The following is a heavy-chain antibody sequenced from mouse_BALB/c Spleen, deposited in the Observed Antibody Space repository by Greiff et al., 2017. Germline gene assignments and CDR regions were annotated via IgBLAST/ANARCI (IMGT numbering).Heavy chain of an antibody. J-gene: IGHJ3*01. Sequence: DVKLVESGGGLVQPGGSLKLSCAASGFTFSSYTMSWVRQTPEKRLEWVAYISNGGGSTYYPDTVKGRFTISRDNAKNTLYLQMSSLKSEDTAMYYCARHYDYDGDWFAYWGQGTLVTVSA. D-gene: IGHD2-4*01. CDR1: GFTFSSYT. CDR2: ISNGGGST. V-gene: IGHV5-12-2*01. CDR3: ARHYDYDGDWFAY.